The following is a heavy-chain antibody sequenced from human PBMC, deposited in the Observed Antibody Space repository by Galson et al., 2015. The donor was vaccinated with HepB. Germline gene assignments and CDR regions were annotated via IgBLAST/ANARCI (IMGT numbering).Heavy chain of an antibody. Sequence: SLRLSCAASGFIISMHWMTWVRLPPGKGLEWVANIKEDGSEENYADSLKGRITISRDNAKNSLYLQMNSLRAEDTAVYYCARGAYDYVWGSYRYGPFDHWGQGTLVTVSS. D-gene: IGHD3-16*02. CDR1: GFIISMHW. J-gene: IGHJ4*02. CDR2: IKEDGSEE. V-gene: IGHV3-7*04. CDR3: ARGAYDYVWGSYRYGPFDH.